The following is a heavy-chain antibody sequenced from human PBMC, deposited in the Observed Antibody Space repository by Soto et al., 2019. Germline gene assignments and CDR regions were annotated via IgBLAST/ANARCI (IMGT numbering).Heavy chain of an antibody. CDR3: ARDGFKAVAGTEGYYYYGMDV. CDR1: GFTFSSYA. J-gene: IGHJ6*02. Sequence: GGSLRLSCAASGFTFSSYAMHWVRQAPGKGLEWVAVISYDGSNKYYADSVKGRFTISRDNSKNTLYLQMNSLRAEDTAVYYCARDGFKAVAGTEGYYYYGMDVWGQGTTVTVSS. CDR2: ISYDGSNK. D-gene: IGHD6-19*01. V-gene: IGHV3-30-3*01.